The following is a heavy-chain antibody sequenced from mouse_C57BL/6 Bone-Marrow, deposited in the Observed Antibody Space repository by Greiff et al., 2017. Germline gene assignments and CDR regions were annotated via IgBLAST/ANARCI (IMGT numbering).Heavy chain of an antibody. CDR1: GYTFTSYG. V-gene: IGHV1-81*01. D-gene: IGHD1-1*01. CDR3: PLLRYLWYFDV. CDR2: IYPRSGNT. Sequence: VQRVESGAELARPGASVKLSCKASGYTFTSYGISWVKQRTGQGLEWIGEIYPRSGNTYYNEKFKGKATLTADKSSSTAYMGLRSLTSEDSAVYFCPLLRYLWYFDVWGTGTTVTVSS. J-gene: IGHJ1*03.